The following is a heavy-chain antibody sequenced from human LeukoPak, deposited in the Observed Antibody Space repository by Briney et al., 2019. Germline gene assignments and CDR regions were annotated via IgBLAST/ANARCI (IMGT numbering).Heavy chain of an antibody. V-gene: IGHV3-21*01. CDR2: ISSSSSYI. CDR1: KFTFSSYS. D-gene: IGHD3-22*01. Sequence: GGSLKLSCAASKFTFSSYSMNWVRQAPGKGLEWVSSISSSSSYIYYADSVKGRFTISRDNAKNSLYLQMNSLRAEDTAVYYCAREYYYDSSGYYFDYWGQGTLVTVSS. J-gene: IGHJ4*02. CDR3: AREYYYDSSGYYFDY.